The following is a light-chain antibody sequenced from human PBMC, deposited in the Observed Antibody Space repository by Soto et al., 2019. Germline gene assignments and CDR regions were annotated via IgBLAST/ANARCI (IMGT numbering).Light chain of an antibody. CDR2: GAF. J-gene: IGKJ2*01. V-gene: IGKV3-20*01. CDR3: QYYGGYYGSSPRYT. CDR1: QNVSSNY. Sequence: EIVLTQSPGTLSLSPGERATLSCRASQNVSSNYLAWYQQRPGQAPRLLMYGAFIRATGIPDRISGSGSGTDFTVNISRLEPEDFAVYYCQYYGGYYGSSPRYTFGQGTKLDIK.